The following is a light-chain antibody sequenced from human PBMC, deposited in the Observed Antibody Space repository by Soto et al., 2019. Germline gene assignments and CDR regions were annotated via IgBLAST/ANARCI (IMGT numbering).Light chain of an antibody. CDR1: RSISSY. Sequence: DIQMTQSPSSLSASVGDRVTITCRASRSISSYLNWYQQKPGKAPKLLIYAASSLQSGVPSRFSGSGSGTDFILTISSLQPEDFATYYCQQSYSIWTFGQGTKVDIK. CDR3: QQSYSIWT. J-gene: IGKJ1*01. V-gene: IGKV1-39*01. CDR2: AAS.